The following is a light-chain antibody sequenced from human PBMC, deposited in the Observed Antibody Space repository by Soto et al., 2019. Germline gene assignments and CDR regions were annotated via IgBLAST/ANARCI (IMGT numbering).Light chain of an antibody. CDR1: QSISSY. J-gene: IGKJ1*01. CDR2: AAS. Sequence: DIQMTQSPSSLSASVGDRVTITCRASQSISSYLNWYQQKPEKAPKLLIYAASSLQSGVPSRFSGSGSGTDFTLTISSLQPDDFATYYCQQYNTYSTFGQGTKVDIK. V-gene: IGKV1-39*01. CDR3: QQYNTYST.